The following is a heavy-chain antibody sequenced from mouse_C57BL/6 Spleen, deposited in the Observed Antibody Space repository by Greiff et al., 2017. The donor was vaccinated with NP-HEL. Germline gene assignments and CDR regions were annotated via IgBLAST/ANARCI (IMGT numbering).Heavy chain of an antibody. CDR2: INPNYGTT. D-gene: IGHD1-1*01. J-gene: IGHJ1*03. CDR1: GYSFTDYN. CDR3: ARSSSGSSYGGWYFDV. V-gene: IGHV1-39*01. Sequence: VQLKQSGPELVKPGASVKISCKASGYSFTDYNMNWVKQSNGKSLEWIGVINPNYGTTSYNQKFKGKATLTVDQSSSTAYMQLNSLTSEDSAVYYCARSSSGSSYGGWYFDVWGTGTTVTVSS.